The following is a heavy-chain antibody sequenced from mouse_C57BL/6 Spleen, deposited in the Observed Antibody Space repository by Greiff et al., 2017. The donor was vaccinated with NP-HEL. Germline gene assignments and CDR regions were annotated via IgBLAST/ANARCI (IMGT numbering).Heavy chain of an antibody. CDR2: ISYDGSN. V-gene: IGHV3-6*01. CDR1: GYSITSGYY. J-gene: IGHJ3*01. CDR3: ARDYGSPFAY. Sequence: DVQLQESGPGLVKPSQSLSLTCSVTGYSITSGYYWNWIRQFPGNKLEWMGYISYDGSNNYNPSLKNRISITRDTSKNQFFLKLNSVTTEDTATYYCARDYGSPFAYWGQGTLVTVSA. D-gene: IGHD1-1*01.